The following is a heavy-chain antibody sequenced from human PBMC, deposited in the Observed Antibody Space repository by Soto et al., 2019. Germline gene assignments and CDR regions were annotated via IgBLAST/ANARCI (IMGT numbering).Heavy chain of an antibody. CDR1: GGSISRYY. V-gene: IGHV4-59*01. CDR2: IYYSGST. Sequence: PSETLSLTCTLSGGSISRYYWGCIRLPPGKGLEWIGYIYYSGSTNYNPSLKSRVTISVDTSKNQFSLKLSSVTAADTAVYYCARVWGGAFDFWGQGTMVT. CDR3: ARVWGGAFDF. D-gene: IGHD3-10*01. J-gene: IGHJ3*01.